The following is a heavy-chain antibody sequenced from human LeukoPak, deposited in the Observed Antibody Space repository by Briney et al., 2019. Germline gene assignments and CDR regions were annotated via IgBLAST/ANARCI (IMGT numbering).Heavy chain of an antibody. CDR1: GGSISSGGYY. Sequence: SETLSLTCTVSGGSISSGGYYWGWIRQHPGKGLEWIGYIYYSGSTYYNPSLKSRVTISVDTSKNQFSLKLSSVTAADTAVYYCARSKLRDRFPDAFDIWGQGTMVTVSS. CDR2: IYYSGST. CDR3: ARSKLRDRFPDAFDI. V-gene: IGHV4-31*03. J-gene: IGHJ3*02. D-gene: IGHD4-17*01.